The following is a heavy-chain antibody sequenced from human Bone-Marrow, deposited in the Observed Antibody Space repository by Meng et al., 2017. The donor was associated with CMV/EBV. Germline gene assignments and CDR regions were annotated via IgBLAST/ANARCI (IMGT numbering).Heavy chain of an antibody. CDR2: INPSGGST. D-gene: IGHD3-3*01. V-gene: IGHV1-46*01. J-gene: IGHJ4*02. CDR1: GYTFTNYY. Sequence: GYTFTNYYMPWVRQARGQGLEWMGIINPSGGSTSYAQKFQGRVTMTRDTSTSTVYMALSSLGSEDTAVYYCARVTIFGVARGEHFDYWGQGTLVTVSS. CDR3: ARVTIFGVARGEHFDY.